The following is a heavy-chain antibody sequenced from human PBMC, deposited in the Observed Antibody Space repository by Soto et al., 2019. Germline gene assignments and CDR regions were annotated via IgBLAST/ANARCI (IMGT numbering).Heavy chain of an antibody. CDR3: ARGDCSSTSCYIPHYYGMGV. CDR2: IIPIFGTA. J-gene: IGHJ6*02. CDR1: GGTFSSYA. D-gene: IGHD2-2*02. Sequence: SVKVSCKASGGTFSSYAISWVRQAPGQGLEWMGGIIPIFGTANYAQKFQGRVTITADESTSTAYMELSSLRSEDTAVYYCARGDCSSTSCYIPHYYGMGVWGQGTTVTVSS. V-gene: IGHV1-69*13.